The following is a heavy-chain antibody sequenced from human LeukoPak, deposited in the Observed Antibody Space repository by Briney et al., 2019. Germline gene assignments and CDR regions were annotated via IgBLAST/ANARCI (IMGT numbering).Heavy chain of an antibody. CDR1: GFTFSSYA. Sequence: RTGGSLRLSCAASGFTFSSYAMSWVRQAPGKGLEWVSAISGSGGSTYYADSVKGRFTISRDNSKNTLYLQMNSLRAEDTAVYYCAKPTYCSGGSCYPAYFDYWGQGTLVTVSS. CDR3: AKPTYCSGGSCYPAYFDY. V-gene: IGHV3-23*01. CDR2: ISGSGGST. J-gene: IGHJ4*02. D-gene: IGHD2-15*01.